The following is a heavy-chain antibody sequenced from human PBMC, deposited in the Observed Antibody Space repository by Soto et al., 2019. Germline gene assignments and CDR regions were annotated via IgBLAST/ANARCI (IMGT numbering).Heavy chain of an antibody. D-gene: IGHD6-19*01. Sequence: GGSLRLSCAASGFTFSSYWMSWVRQAPGKGLEWVANIKQDGSEKYYVDSVKGRFTISRDNAKNSLYLQMNSLRAEDTAVYYCARDRKGRIAVAGTGYWGQGTLVTVSS. CDR2: IKQDGSEK. J-gene: IGHJ4*02. V-gene: IGHV3-7*01. CDR1: GFTFSSYW. CDR3: ARDRKGRIAVAGTGY.